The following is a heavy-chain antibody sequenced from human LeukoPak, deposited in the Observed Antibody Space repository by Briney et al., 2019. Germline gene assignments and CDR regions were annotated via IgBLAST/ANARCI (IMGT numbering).Heavy chain of an antibody. J-gene: IGHJ4*02. CDR2: ISGYNGNT. CDR1: GYTFTSYG. D-gene: IGHD2-15*01. V-gene: IGHV1-18*01. CDR3: ARGPYCSGGTCYSQYFDY. Sequence: ASVKLSCKASGYTFTSYGISWVRQAPGQRLEWMGWISGYNGNTHYAQNLQGRVTMTTDTSTSTAYMELRSLRSDDTAVYYCARGPYCSGGTCYSQYFDYWGQGTLVTVSS.